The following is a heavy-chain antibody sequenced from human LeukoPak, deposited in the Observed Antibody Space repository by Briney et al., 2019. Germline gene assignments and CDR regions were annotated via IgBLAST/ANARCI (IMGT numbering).Heavy chain of an antibody. CDR1: DGPISTYY. V-gene: IGHV4-59*01. J-gene: IGHJ4*02. CDR2: IYYSGST. CDR3: ARAYGDYSYYFDH. D-gene: IGHD4-17*01. Sequence: SETLSLTCSVSDGPISTYYWSWIRQPPGKGLEWIGYIYYSGSTNYNPSLKSRVTISVDTSKNQFSLKLNSVNAADTAVYYCARAYGDYSYYFDHWGQGILVTVSS.